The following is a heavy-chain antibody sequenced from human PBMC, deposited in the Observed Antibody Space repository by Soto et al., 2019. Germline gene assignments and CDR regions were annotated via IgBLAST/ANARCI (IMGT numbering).Heavy chain of an antibody. CDR3: HGYGY. Sequence: EVQVVESGGGLIQPGGSLRLSWEVSGFSVTANYMSWVRQAPGKGLGWVSVIYSGGSTYYIDSVKGRFSISRDISKNTLYLQMNSLRAEDTAVYYCHGYGYWGQGTLVTVSS. D-gene: IGHD5-12*01. CDR2: IYSGGST. CDR1: GFSVTANY. V-gene: IGHV3-53*01. J-gene: IGHJ4*02.